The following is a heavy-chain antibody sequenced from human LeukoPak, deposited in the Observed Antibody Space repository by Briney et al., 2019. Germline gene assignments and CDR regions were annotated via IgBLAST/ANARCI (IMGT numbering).Heavy chain of an antibody. CDR1: GGSFGGYY. J-gene: IGHJ4*02. D-gene: IGHD3-22*01. Sequence: SETLSLTCAVYGGSFGGYYWSWIRQPPGKGLEWIGEINHSGSTNYNPSLKSRVTISVDTSKNQFSLKLSSVTAADTAVYYCARGNLNYYDSSGYLIRWGQGTLVTVSS. V-gene: IGHV4-34*01. CDR2: INHSGST. CDR3: ARGNLNYYDSSGYLIR.